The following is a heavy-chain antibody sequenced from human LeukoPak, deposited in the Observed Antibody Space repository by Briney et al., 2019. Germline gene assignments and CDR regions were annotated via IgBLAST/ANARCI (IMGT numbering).Heavy chain of an antibody. V-gene: IGHV3-33*01. Sequence: GGSLRLSCAASGFTFSSYGMHWVRQGPGKGLEWVAVFWCDGSKKYYADSVKGRFTISRDISKKTLYLQMDSLRVEDTAVYYCTRDAGLCVHDYWGQGTLVTVSS. CDR3: TRDAGLCVHDY. J-gene: IGHJ4*02. D-gene: IGHD2-21*01. CDR1: GFTFSSYG. CDR2: FWCDGSKK.